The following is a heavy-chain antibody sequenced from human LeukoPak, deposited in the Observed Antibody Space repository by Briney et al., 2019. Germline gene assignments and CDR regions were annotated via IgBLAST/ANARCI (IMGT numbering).Heavy chain of an antibody. CDR3: ARGTKQATLRYFDWLLEYNWFDP. Sequence: ASVKVSCKASGYTFTSYDINWVRQATGQGLEWMGWMNPNSGNTGYAQKFQGRVTITRNTSISTAYMELSSLRSEDTAVYYGARGTKQATLRYFDWLLEYNWFDPWGQGTLVTVSS. V-gene: IGHV1-8*03. D-gene: IGHD3-9*01. CDR1: GYTFTSYD. J-gene: IGHJ5*02. CDR2: MNPNSGNT.